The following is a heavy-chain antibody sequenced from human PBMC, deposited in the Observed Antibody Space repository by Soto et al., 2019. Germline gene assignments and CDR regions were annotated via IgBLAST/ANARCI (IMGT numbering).Heavy chain of an antibody. CDR1: GYTLTELS. D-gene: IGHD3-3*01. J-gene: IGHJ5*02. V-gene: IGHV1-24*01. Sequence: ASVKVSCKVSGYTLTELSMHWVRQAPGKGLEWMGGFDPEDGETIYAQKFQGRVTMTEDTSTDTAYMKLSSLRSEDTAVYYCATEPDLRFLEWLPRGTWGQGTLVTVSS. CDR2: FDPEDGET. CDR3: ATEPDLRFLEWLPRGT.